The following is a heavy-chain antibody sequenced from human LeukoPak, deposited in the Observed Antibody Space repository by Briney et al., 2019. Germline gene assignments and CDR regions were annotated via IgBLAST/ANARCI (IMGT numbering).Heavy chain of an antibody. CDR2: MRNDGSQI. V-gene: IGHV3-30*02. CDR3: AKDIGRRIFGVAYDAFHI. Sequence: GGSLRLSCVASGFTFSNYDMHWVRQAPGKGLEWVASMRNDGSQIYHADSMKGRFTISRDNSKNTLYLQMNSLRVEDTAIYYCAKDIGRRIFGVAYDAFHIWGQGTMVTVSS. D-gene: IGHD3-3*01. J-gene: IGHJ3*02. CDR1: GFTFSNYD.